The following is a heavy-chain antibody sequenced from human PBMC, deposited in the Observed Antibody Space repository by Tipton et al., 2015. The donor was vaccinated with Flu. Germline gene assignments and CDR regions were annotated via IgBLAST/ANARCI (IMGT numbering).Heavy chain of an antibody. D-gene: IGHD3-3*01. Sequence: SLRLSCAASGFTFSSYSMNWVRQAPGKGLEWVSSISSSSSYIYYADSVKGRFTISRDNAKNSLYLQMNSLRAEDTAVYYCASTPADVFWSGYYDYYYYYMDVWGKGTTVTVSS. J-gene: IGHJ6*03. CDR1: GFTFSSYS. CDR3: ASTPADVFWSGYYDYYYYYMDV. CDR2: ISSSSSYI. V-gene: IGHV3-21*01.